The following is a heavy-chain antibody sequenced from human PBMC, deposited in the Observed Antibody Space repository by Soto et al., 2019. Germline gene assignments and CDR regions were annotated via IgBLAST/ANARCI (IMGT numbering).Heavy chain of an antibody. J-gene: IGHJ6*03. Sequence: ASVKVSCKASGYTITSYGISCVRQAPGQGLEWVGWISAYNGNTNYAQKLQGRVTMTTDTSTSTAYMELRSLRSDDTAVYYCAREPTSYDFWSGYQTNYYYYYYMYVWGKGTTVTVSS. D-gene: IGHD3-3*01. CDR3: AREPTSYDFWSGYQTNYYYYYYMYV. V-gene: IGHV1-18*01. CDR2: ISAYNGNT. CDR1: GYTITSYG.